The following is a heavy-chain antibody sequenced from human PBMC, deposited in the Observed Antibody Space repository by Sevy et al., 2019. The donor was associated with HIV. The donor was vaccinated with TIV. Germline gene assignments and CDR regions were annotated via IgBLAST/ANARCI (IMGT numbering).Heavy chain of an antibody. D-gene: IGHD3-22*01. Sequence: GGSLRLSCAASGFTFSDYCMSWIRQAPGKGLEWVSYISSSGSTIYYADSVKGRFTISRDNAKNSLYLQMNSLRAEDTAVYYCASKVDYDSSGSPGYWGQGTLVTVSS. CDR3: ASKVDYDSSGSPGY. V-gene: IGHV3-11*01. CDR2: ISSSGSTI. J-gene: IGHJ4*02. CDR1: GFTFSDYC.